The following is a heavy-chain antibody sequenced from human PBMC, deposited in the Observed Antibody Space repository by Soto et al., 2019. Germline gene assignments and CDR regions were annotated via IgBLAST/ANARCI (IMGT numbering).Heavy chain of an antibody. V-gene: IGHV6-1*01. J-gene: IGHJ4*02. CDR1: GDSVCSNSAA. CDR2: TYYRSNWRH. Sequence: SQTLSLTCANSGDSVCSNSAAWNLIRSSPSRGLEWLGRTYYRSNWRHDYAVSVKSRITVNPDTSKNHFSLQLNSVTPDDTAVHYCARGVAGSGFDLWGQGTLVTVSS. CDR3: ARGVAGSGFDL. D-gene: IGHD6-19*01.